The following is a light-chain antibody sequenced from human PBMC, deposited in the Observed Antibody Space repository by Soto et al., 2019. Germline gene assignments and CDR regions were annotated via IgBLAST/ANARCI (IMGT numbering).Light chain of an antibody. CDR2: EVS. V-gene: IGLV2-18*02. Sequence: QSVLTQPPSVSGSPGQSVTISCTGTSSDVGSYNGVSWYQQHPGTAPKLIIYEVSTRPSGVPDRFSGSKSGNTASLTVSGLQAEDEADYYCSSYTGTNNFGVFGPGTKVTVL. CDR1: SSDVGSYNG. CDR3: SSYTGTNNFGV. J-gene: IGLJ1*01.